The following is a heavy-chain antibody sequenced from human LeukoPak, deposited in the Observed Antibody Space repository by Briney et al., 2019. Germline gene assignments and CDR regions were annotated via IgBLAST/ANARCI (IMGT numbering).Heavy chain of an antibody. J-gene: IGHJ6*02. Sequence: GGSLRLSCAASGFTFSSYAMSWVRQAPGKGLEWVSAISGSGGSTYYADSVKGRFTISRDNAKNSLYLQMNSLRAEDTAVYYCARALWSGPVYYGMDVWGQGTTVTVSS. CDR2: ISGSGGST. D-gene: IGHD3-10*01. V-gene: IGHV3-23*01. CDR3: ARALWSGPVYYGMDV. CDR1: GFTFSSYA.